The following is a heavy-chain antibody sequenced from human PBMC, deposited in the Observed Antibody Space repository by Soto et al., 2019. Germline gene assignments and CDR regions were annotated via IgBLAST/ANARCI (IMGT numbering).Heavy chain of an antibody. CDR3: ARGGGGYNFCAVY. V-gene: IGHV1-69*01. CDR1: GGGNLRDYR. Sequence: QVQLVQSGAEVKKPGSSVQVSCKASGGGNLRDYRTTWVRQSPGQGLEWVGGIIPKLGSANYAQNFQGRVTITADASTSTVYMELQSLSSEDTAVYYCARGGGGYNFCAVYCGRGTPVTVSS. J-gene: IGHJ4*02. D-gene: IGHD5-12*01. CDR2: IIPKLGSA.